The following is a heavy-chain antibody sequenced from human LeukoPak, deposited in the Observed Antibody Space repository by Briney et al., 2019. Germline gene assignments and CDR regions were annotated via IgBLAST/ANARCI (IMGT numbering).Heavy chain of an antibody. CDR1: GFTFSSYA. J-gene: IGHJ4*02. V-gene: IGHV3-23*01. D-gene: IGHD2-21*01. CDR3: SKFLPTHIVVANYYFDY. CDR2: ISGSGGST. Sequence: GGSLRLSCAASGFTFSSYAMSWVRQAPGKGLEWVSAISGSGGSTYYADSVKGRFTISRDNSKNTLYLQMNSLRAEDTAVYYCSKFLPTHIVVANYYFDYWGRGTVVTVSS.